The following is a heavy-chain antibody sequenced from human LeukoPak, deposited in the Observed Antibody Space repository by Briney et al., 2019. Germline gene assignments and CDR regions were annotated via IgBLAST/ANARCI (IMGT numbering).Heavy chain of an antibody. D-gene: IGHD3-9*01. CDR3: ARLGYYDILTRYQHDAFDI. J-gene: IGHJ3*02. CDR1: GGSISNSY. Sequence: SETLTLTCTVSGGSISNSYWSWIRQPPGRGLEWIGDVSYSGTTHDNPSLKSRVIMSVDTSKNHFSLQLSSVTAADTAVYFCARLGYYDILTRYQHDAFDIWGLGTAVTVSS. CDR2: VSYSGTT. V-gene: IGHV4-59*08.